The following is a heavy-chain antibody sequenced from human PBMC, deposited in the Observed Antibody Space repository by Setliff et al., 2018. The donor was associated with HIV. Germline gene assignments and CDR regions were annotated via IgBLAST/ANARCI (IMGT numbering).Heavy chain of an antibody. Sequence: SETLSLTCAVYGESFSGYDWSWTRQPPGKGLEWIGEISHSGTSNYNPSLNSGVTISVDTSKNQFSMKLKSVTAAETAIYSCARRDTDLWDDPFHIWGQGTTVTVSS. D-gene: IGHD1-26*01. V-gene: IGHV4-34*01. J-gene: IGHJ3*02. CDR1: GESFSGYD. CDR2: ISHSGTS. CDR3: ARRDTDLWDDPFHI.